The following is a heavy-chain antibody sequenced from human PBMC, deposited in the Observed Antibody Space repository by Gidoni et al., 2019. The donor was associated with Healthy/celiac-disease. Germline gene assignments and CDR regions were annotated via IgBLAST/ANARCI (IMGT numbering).Heavy chain of an antibody. J-gene: IGHJ4*02. V-gene: IGHV1-3*01. D-gene: IGHD6-19*01. CDR2: INAGNGNT. CDR3: AESHRGSSGPHALGY. CDR1: GYTFTSYA. Sequence: QVQLVQSGAEVKKPGASVKVSCKASGYTFTSYAMHWVRQAPGQRLEWMGWINAGNGNTKYSQKFQGRVTITRDTSASTAYMELSSLRSEDTAVYYCAESHRGSSGPHALGYWGQGTLVTVSS.